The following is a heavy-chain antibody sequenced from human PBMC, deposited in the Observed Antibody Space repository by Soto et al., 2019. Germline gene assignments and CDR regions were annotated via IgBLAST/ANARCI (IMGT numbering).Heavy chain of an antibody. CDR1: GFTFNNYA. CDR3: ARESEDLTSNFDY. CDR2: ISATGGGT. J-gene: IGHJ4*02. V-gene: IGHV3-23*01. Sequence: PGGSLRLSCTASGFTFNNYAMSWVCQAPGKGLEWVSLISATGGGTYYADSVKGRFSISRDNSKNSLYLEMNSLRAEDTAVYYCARESEDLTSNFDYWGQGTLVTVSS.